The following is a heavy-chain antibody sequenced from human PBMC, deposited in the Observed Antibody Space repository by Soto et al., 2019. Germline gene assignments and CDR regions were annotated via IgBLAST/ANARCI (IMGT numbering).Heavy chain of an antibody. D-gene: IGHD6-6*01. J-gene: IGHJ6*02. CDR2: MNPNSGNT. V-gene: IGHV1-8*01. Sequence: QVQLVQSGAEVKKPGASVKVSCKASGYTFTSYDINWVRQATGQGLEWMGWMNPNSGNTGYAQKFQGRVTMTRNTSISKAYMELSSLRSEDTAVYYGASRFGDSSSFVEGYYDDGIDVWGQGTTVTVSS. CDR1: GYTFTSYD. CDR3: ASRFGDSSSFVEGYYDDGIDV.